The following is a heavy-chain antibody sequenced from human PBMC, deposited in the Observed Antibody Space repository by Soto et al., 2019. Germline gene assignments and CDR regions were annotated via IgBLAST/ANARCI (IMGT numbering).Heavy chain of an antibody. J-gene: IGHJ5*02. CDR2: IYHSGST. CDR3: AGRSSLASVQVYFGEISNYNWFDP. Sequence: QLQLQESGPGLVKPSETLSLTCTVSNGSISSAIYYWGWIRQPPGKGLEWIGSIYHSGSTYYNPSLQGRVTISVDTSKSQFSRKLSSVTAAETAVYFCAGRSSLASVQVYFGEISNYNWFDPWGQGTLVTVSS. V-gene: IGHV4-39*01. CDR1: NGSISSAIYY. D-gene: IGHD3-10*01.